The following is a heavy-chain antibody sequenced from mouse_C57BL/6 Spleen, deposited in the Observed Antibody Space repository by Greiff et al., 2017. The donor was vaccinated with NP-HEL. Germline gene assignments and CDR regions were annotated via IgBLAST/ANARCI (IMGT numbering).Heavy chain of an antibody. Sequence: VQLKESGAELVKPGASVKISCKASGYAFSSYWMNWVKQRPGKGLEWIGQIYPGDGDTNYNGKFKGKATLTADKSSSTAYMQLSSLTSEDSAVYFCARRGYYGSSYSFAYWGQGTLVTVSA. J-gene: IGHJ3*01. V-gene: IGHV1-80*01. CDR1: GYAFSSYW. CDR3: ARRGYYGSSYSFAY. D-gene: IGHD1-1*01. CDR2: IYPGDGDT.